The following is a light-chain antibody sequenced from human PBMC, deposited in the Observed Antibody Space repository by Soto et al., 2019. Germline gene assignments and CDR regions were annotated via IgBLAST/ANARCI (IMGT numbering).Light chain of an antibody. Sequence: LTQPASVSGSPGQSIAISCTGTSSDVGAYDYVSWYQQHPGKAPKLMIYDVSNRPSGVSNRFSGSKSGNTASLTISGLQAEDEADYYCSSYTSSSTPLYVFGTGTKVTVL. CDR3: SSYTSSSTPLYV. J-gene: IGLJ1*01. CDR2: DVS. CDR1: SSDVGAYDY. V-gene: IGLV2-14*01.